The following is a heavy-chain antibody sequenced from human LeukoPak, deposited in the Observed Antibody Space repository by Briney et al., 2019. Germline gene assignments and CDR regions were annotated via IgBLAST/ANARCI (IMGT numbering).Heavy chain of an antibody. J-gene: IGHJ4*02. CDR1: GFNFNNAW. D-gene: IGHD2-2*01. CDR3: AKRDCSSTSCHSHY. V-gene: IGHV3-23*01. Sequence: GGSLRLSCTTSGFNFNNAWMNWVRQAPGKGLEWVSAISGSGGSTYYADSVKGRFTISRDNSKNTLYLQMNSLRAEDTAVYYCAKRDCSSTSCHSHYWGQGTLVTVSS. CDR2: ISGSGGST.